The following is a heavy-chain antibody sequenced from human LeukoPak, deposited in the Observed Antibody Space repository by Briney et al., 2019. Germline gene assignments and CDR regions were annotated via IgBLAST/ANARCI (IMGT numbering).Heavy chain of an antibody. Sequence: GGSLRLSCAASGFSFSTHWMHWVRQGPGKGLVWVSGINSDGSSATYADSVKGRFTISRDNAKNTLYLQMNTLRAEDTAVYYCARGAYDLDCWGQGTLVTVSS. CDR1: GFSFSTHW. D-gene: IGHD3-22*01. V-gene: IGHV3-74*01. J-gene: IGHJ4*02. CDR2: INSDGSSA. CDR3: ARGAYDLDC.